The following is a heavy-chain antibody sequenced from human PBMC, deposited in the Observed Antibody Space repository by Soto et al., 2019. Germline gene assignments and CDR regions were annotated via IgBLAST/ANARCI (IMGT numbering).Heavy chain of an antibody. D-gene: IGHD4-17*01. CDR1: GFMFSSYH. V-gene: IGHV3-30-3*01. Sequence: QVQLVESGGGVVQPGRSLRLSCVVSGFMFSSYHMHWVRQAPGKGLEWVAVISYDGINKNYADSVKGRFTISRDNSNNTLFLQMNSLRPEDTAVFFCARSRGGDKLMADFWGQGTLVTVSS. CDR2: ISYDGINK. J-gene: IGHJ4*02. CDR3: ARSRGGDKLMADF.